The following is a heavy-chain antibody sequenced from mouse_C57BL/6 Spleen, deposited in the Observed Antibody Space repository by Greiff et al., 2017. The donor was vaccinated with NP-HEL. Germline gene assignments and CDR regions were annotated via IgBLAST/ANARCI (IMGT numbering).Heavy chain of an antibody. D-gene: IGHD1-1*01. J-gene: IGHJ1*03. CDR2: ISSGSSTI. CDR1: GFTFSDYG. CDR3: ATTVVGYFDV. V-gene: IGHV5-17*01. Sequence: EVQLVESGGGLVKPGGSLKLSCAASGFTFSDYGMHWVRQAPEKGLEWVAYISSGSSTIYYADTVKGRFTISRDNAKNTLFLQMTSLRSEDTAMYYCATTVVGYFDVWGTGTTVTVSS.